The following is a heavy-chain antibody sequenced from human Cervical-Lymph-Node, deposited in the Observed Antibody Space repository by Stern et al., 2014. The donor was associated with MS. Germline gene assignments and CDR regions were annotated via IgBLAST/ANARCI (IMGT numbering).Heavy chain of an antibody. Sequence: VQLVASGGGVVPPGRSLRLSCADSGSTFRTSAMPWVRPAPGKGLEWVAVISHDGSNKQYGDSVKGRLAIARDNSRNTLSLEIYSLRAEDTAVYYCVRTESFYYYDGMDVWGHGTTVIVSS. V-gene: IGHV3-30*09. J-gene: IGHJ6*02. CDR1: GSTFRTSA. CDR3: VRTESFYYYDGMDV. CDR2: ISHDGSNK.